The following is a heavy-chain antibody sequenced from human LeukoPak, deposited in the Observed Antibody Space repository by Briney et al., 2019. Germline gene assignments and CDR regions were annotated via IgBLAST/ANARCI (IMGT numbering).Heavy chain of an antibody. J-gene: IGHJ5*02. V-gene: IGHV3-23*01. CDR3: AKDSWGYYDSSGYYVWLDP. Sequence: PGGSLRLSCAASGFTFRSYGMNWVRQAPGKGLEWVSAISGSGGSTYYADSVKGRFTTSRDNSKNTLYLQMNSLRAEDTAVYYCAKDSWGYYDSSGYYVWLDPWGQGTLVTVSS. CDR2: ISGSGGST. CDR1: GFTFRSYG. D-gene: IGHD3-22*01.